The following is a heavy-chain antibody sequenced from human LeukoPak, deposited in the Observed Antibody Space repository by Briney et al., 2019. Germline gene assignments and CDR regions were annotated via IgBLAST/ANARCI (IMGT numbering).Heavy chain of an antibody. CDR1: GGSFSGYY. J-gene: IGHJ4*02. CDR3: ARETRIAVAGHYYCDY. CDR2: INHSGST. Sequence: PSETLSLTCAVYGGSFSGYYWSWIRQPPGKGLEWIGGINHSGSTNYNPSLKSRVTISVDTSKNQFSLKLSSVTAADTAVYYCARETRIAVAGHYYCDYWGQGTLVTVSS. V-gene: IGHV4-34*01. D-gene: IGHD6-19*01.